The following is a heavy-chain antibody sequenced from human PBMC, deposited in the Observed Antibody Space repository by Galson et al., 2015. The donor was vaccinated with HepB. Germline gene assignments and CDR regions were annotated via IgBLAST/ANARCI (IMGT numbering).Heavy chain of an antibody. J-gene: IGHJ6*02. Sequence: SLRLSCAASGFTFSSYAMSWVRQAPGKGLEWVSAISGSGGSTYYADSVKGRFTISRDNSENTLYLQMNSLRAEDTAVYYCAKRGVAAAGPFKYYYYGMDVWGQGTTVTVSS. V-gene: IGHV3-23*01. D-gene: IGHD6-13*01. CDR3: AKRGVAAAGPFKYYYYGMDV. CDR2: ISGSGGST. CDR1: GFTFSSYA.